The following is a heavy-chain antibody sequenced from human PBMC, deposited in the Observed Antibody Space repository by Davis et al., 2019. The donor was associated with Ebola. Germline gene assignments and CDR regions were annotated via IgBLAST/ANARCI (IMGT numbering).Heavy chain of an antibody. V-gene: IGHV1-2*04. J-gene: IGHJ4*02. CDR3: ARAMGKWELPFYY. D-gene: IGHD1-26*01. Sequence: AASVKVSCKASGYTFTGYYMHWVRQAPGQGLEWMGWINPNSGGTNYAQKFQGWVTMTRDTSISTAYMELSRLRSDDTAVYYCARAMGKWELPFYYWGQGTLVTVSP. CDR2: INPNSGGT. CDR1: GYTFTGYY.